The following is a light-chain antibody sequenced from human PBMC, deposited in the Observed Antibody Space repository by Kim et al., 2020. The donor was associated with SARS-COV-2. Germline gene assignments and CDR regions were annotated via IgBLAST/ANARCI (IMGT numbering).Light chain of an antibody. CDR1: TGAVTSYYY. J-gene: IGLJ3*02. CDR3: LLYYGGAWV. V-gene: IGLV7-43*01. Sequence: QAVVTQEPSLTVSPGGTVTLTCASSTGAVTSYYYPNWFQQKPGQTPRPLIYTVSDKYSWTPARFSGSLLGGKAALTLSGVQPEDEAEYYCLLYYGGAWVFGGGTKLTVL. CDR2: TVS.